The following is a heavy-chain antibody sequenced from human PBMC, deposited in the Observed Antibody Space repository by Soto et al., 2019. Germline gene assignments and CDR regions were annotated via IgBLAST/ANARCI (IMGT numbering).Heavy chain of an antibody. CDR3: ARERGLCSGGSCYRPTYAFDI. J-gene: IGHJ3*02. Sequence: WGSLRLSCAASGFTFSSYSMNWVRQAPGKGLEWVSYISSSSSTIYYADSVKGRFTISRDNAKNSLYLQMNSLRAEDTAVYYCARERGLCSGGSCYRPTYAFDIWGQGTMVTVSS. CDR1: GFTFSSYS. V-gene: IGHV3-48*01. D-gene: IGHD2-15*01. CDR2: ISSSSSTI.